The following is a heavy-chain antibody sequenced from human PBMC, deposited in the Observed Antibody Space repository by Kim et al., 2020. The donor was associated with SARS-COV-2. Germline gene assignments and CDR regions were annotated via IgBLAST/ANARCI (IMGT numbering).Heavy chain of an antibody. CDR2: INTNTGNP. CDR1: GYTFTSYA. D-gene: IGHD6-13*01. V-gene: IGHV7-4-1*02. J-gene: IGHJ5*02. CDR3: ARVAAAGAGDWFDP. Sequence: ASVKVSCKASGYTFTSYAMNWVRQAPGQGLEWMGWINTNTGNPTYAQGFTGRFVFSLDTSVSTAYLQISSLKAEDTAVYYCARVAAAGAGDWFDPWGQGTLVTVSS.